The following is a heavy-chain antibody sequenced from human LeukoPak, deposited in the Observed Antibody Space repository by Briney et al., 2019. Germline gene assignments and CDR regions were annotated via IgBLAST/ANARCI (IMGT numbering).Heavy chain of an antibody. D-gene: IGHD5-24*01. V-gene: IGHV4-59*08. CDR1: GGSISSYY. CDR2: IYYSGST. J-gene: IGHJ4*02. CDR3: AKHKALRWLQDLRFDC. Sequence: PSETLSLTCTVYGGSISSYYWSWIRQPPGKGLEWIGYIYYSGSTNYNPSLKSRVTISVDTSKNQFSLKLTSVTAADTAVYYCAKHKALRWLQDLRFDCWGQGTLVTVSS.